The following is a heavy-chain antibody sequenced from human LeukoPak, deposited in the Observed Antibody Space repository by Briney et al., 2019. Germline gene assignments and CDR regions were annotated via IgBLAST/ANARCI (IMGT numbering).Heavy chain of an antibody. V-gene: IGHV2-70*11. J-gene: IGHJ4*02. D-gene: IGHD6-19*01. CDR1: GFSLSTSGMC. CDR2: IDWGDDK. CDR3: ARSLSLYSSGWVDY. Sequence: SGPALVKPTQTLTLTCTFSGFSLSTSGMCVSWIRQPPGKALEWLARIDWGDDKYYSTSLKTRLTISKDTSKNQVVLTMTNIDPVDTATYYCARSLSLYSSGWVDYWGQGTLVTVSS.